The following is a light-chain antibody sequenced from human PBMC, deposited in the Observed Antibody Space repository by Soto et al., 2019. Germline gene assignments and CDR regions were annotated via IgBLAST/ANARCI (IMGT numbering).Light chain of an antibody. CDR3: GTWDDRLDAGL. Sequence: QSALTQPPSVSAAPGQKVSISCSGSTSNIGRNYVSWYQQLPGAAPKLLIYDSDKRPSGIPDRFSGSKSGTSATLGITGLQTGDEADYYCGTWDDRLDAGLFGGGTKVTVL. CDR2: DSD. V-gene: IGLV1-51*01. J-gene: IGLJ2*01. CDR1: TSNIGRNY.